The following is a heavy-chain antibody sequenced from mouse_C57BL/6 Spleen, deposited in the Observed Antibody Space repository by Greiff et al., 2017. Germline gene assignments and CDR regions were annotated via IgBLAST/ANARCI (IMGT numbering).Heavy chain of an antibody. CDR3: ARWGGGWAWFAY. J-gene: IGHJ3*01. CDR1: GYTFTSYW. Sequence: QVQLQQPGAELVRPGSSVKLSCKASGYTFTSYWMDWVKQRPGQGLEWIGNIYPSDSETHYNQKFKDKATLTVDKSSSTAYMQLSSLPSEDSAVYYCARWGGGWAWFAYWGQGTLVTVSA. V-gene: IGHV1-61*01. CDR2: IYPSDSET. D-gene: IGHD3-3*01.